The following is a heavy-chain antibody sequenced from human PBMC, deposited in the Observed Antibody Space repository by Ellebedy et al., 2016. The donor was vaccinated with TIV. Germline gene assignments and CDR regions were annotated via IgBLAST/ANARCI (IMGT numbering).Heavy chain of an antibody. Sequence: GGSLRLSXAASGFTFSSYAMSWVRQAPGKGLEWVGRIKSKTDGGTTDYAAPVKGRFTISRDDSKNTLYLQMNSLKTEDTAVYYCTSTPVDTIFGVVWAMDVWGQGTTVTVSS. CDR2: IKSKTDGGTT. J-gene: IGHJ6*02. D-gene: IGHD3-3*01. CDR1: GFTFSSYA. V-gene: IGHV3-15*01. CDR3: TSTPVDTIFGVVWAMDV.